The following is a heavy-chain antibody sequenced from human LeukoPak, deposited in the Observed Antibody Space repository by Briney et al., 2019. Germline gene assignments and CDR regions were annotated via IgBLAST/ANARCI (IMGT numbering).Heavy chain of an antibody. CDR1: GFTFSIYA. Sequence: GGSLRLSCAASGFTFSIYAISWVRQAPGKGLEWVSVISGSGGSTYYADSVKGRFTISRDNSKNTVYLQMNSLRAEDTAVYYCAKGLTTVTTLLDHWGQGTLVTVSS. D-gene: IGHD4-17*01. V-gene: IGHV3-23*01. CDR2: ISGSGGST. J-gene: IGHJ4*02. CDR3: AKGLTTVTTLLDH.